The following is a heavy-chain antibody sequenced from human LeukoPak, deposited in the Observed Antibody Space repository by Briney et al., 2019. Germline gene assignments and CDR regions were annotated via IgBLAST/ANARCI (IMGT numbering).Heavy chain of an antibody. D-gene: IGHD3-3*01. CDR2: ISGSGGST. Sequence: PGGSLRLSCAVSGFTFSSYGMHWVRQAPGKGLEWVSAISGSGGSTYYADSVKGRFTISRDNSKNTLYLQMNSLRAEDTAVYYCAKGLEWLYEGHFDYWGQGTLVTVSS. CDR1: GFTFSSYG. J-gene: IGHJ4*02. CDR3: AKGLEWLYEGHFDY. V-gene: IGHV3-23*01.